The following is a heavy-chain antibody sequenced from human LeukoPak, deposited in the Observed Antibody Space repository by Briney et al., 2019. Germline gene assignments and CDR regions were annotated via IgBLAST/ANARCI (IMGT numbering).Heavy chain of an antibody. V-gene: IGHV3-21*01. D-gene: IGHD3-10*01. CDR2: ISSSSSYI. CDR3: ARGGGHYYYYMDV. J-gene: IGHJ6*03. Sequence: GGSLRLSCAASGFTFSSYSMNWVRQAPGKGLEWVSSISSSSSYIYYADSVKGRFTISRDNAKNSLYLQMNSLRVEDTAVYYCARGGGHYYYYMDVWGKGTTITVSS. CDR1: GFTFSSYS.